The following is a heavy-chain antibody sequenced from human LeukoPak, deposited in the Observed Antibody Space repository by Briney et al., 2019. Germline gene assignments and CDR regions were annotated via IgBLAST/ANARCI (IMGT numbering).Heavy chain of an antibody. Sequence: GGSLRLSCSASGFTFSSYAMHWVRQAPGKGLEYVSAISSNGGSTYYADSVKGRFTISRDNSKNTLYLQMSSLRAEDTALYYCAKDKAAAGTGYYYYGMDVWGQGTTVTVSS. V-gene: IGHV3-64D*06. J-gene: IGHJ6*02. CDR1: GFTFSSYA. CDR2: ISSNGGST. CDR3: AKDKAAAGTGYYYYGMDV. D-gene: IGHD6-13*01.